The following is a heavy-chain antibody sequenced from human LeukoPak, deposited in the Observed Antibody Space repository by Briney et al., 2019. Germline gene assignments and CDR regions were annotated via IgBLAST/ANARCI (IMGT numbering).Heavy chain of an antibody. CDR2: IYYSGST. J-gene: IGHJ4*02. CDR1: GGSISSYY. CDR3: AREGADSSGWYYPIDY. V-gene: IGHV4-59*01. D-gene: IGHD6-19*01. Sequence: PSETLSLTCSVSGGSISSYYWSWIRQPPGKGLEWIGYIYYSGSTKYNPSLKSRVTISVDTSKNQFSLKLSSVTAADTAVYYCAREGADSSGWYYPIDYWGQGTLVTVSS.